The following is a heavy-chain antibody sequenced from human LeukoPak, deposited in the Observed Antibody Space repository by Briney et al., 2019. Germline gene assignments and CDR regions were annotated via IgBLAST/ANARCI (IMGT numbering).Heavy chain of an antibody. CDR3: AKGISVVVVAALDY. D-gene: IGHD2-15*01. Sequence: GGSLRLSCAASGFTFSSYGMHWVRQAPGKGLEWVAFIRYDGSNKYYADSVKGRFTISRDNSKNTLYLQMNSLRAEDTAVYYCAKGISVVVVAALDYWGQGTLVTVSS. V-gene: IGHV3-30*02. CDR1: GFTFSSYG. J-gene: IGHJ4*02. CDR2: IRYDGSNK.